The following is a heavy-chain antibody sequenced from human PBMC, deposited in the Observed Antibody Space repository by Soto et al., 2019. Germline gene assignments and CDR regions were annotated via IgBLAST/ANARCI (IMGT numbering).Heavy chain of an antibody. V-gene: IGHV3-23*01. CDR2: LGGGGDAA. Sequence: EVQVLESGGGLVQPGGSLRLSCAGSGFTFINYAMNWVRQAPGTGLEWVSSLGGGGDAAFFPDSVRGRFTISRDNSKNTVTLQMNSLGVDDTSVYYCARKILGATTRPNYWYFDLWGRGTLVTVSS. CDR1: GFTFINYA. CDR3: ARKILGATTRPNYWYFDL. J-gene: IGHJ2*01. D-gene: IGHD1-26*01.